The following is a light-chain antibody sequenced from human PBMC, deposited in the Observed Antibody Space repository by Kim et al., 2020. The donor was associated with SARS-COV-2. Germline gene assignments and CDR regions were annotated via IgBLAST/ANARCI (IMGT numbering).Light chain of an antibody. CDR1: SSNIGNNY. CDR3: GTWDSSLNVYV. J-gene: IGLJ1*01. Sequence: GQKVTISCSGSSSNIGNNYVSWYQQLPGTAPKLLIYDNNKRPSGIPDRLSGSKSGTSATLGITGLQTGDEANYYCGTWDSSLNVYVFGSGTKVTVL. CDR2: DNN. V-gene: IGLV1-51*01.